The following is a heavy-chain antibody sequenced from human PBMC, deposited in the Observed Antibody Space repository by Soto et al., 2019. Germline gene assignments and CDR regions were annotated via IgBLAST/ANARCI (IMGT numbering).Heavy chain of an antibody. D-gene: IGHD5-12*01. CDR2: IYYSGST. Sequence: PSETLSLTCTVSGVSISSYYWSLIRQPPGKGLEWIGYIYYSGSTNYNPSLKSRVTISVDTSKNQFSLKLSSVTAADTAVYYCARDPGYSGYDLRYYYYGMDVWGQGTTVTVSS. CDR1: GVSISSYY. V-gene: IGHV4-59*01. CDR3: ARDPGYSGYDLRYYYYGMDV. J-gene: IGHJ6*02.